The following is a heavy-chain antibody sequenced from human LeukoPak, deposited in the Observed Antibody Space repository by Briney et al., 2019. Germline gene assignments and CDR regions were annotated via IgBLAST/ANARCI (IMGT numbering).Heavy chain of an antibody. V-gene: IGHV3-20*04. D-gene: IGHD3-10*01. J-gene: IGHJ4*02. CDR2: INWNGGST. CDR3: AKDMILWFGEAAFDY. Sequence: AGGSLRLSCAASGFTFDDYGMTWVRQAPGKGLEWVSGINWNGGSTGHADSVKGRFTISRDNAKNSLYLQMNSLRAEDTALYYCAKDMILWFGEAAFDYWGQGTLVTVSS. CDR1: GFTFDDYG.